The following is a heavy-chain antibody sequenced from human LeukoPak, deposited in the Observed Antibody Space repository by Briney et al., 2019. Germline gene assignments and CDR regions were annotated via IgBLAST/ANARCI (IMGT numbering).Heavy chain of an antibody. Sequence: PGGSLRLSCAASGFTFSSYTMNWVRQAPGKGLEWVANIKQDGSEKYYVDSVKGRFTISRDNAKNSLYLQMNSLRAEDTAVYYCARGIAYYDSSGSHMDVWGQGTTVTVSS. V-gene: IGHV3-7*01. CDR3: ARGIAYYDSSGSHMDV. CDR2: IKQDGSEK. D-gene: IGHD3-22*01. J-gene: IGHJ6*02. CDR1: GFTFSSYT.